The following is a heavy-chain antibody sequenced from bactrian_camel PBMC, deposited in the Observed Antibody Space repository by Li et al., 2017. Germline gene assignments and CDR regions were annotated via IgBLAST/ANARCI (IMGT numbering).Heavy chain of an antibody. CDR1: GFTFNTYY. D-gene: IGHD6*01. Sequence: VQLVESGGGSVEAGGSLRLSCAASGFTFNTYYMGWVRQAPGKGLEWVSGIFADGSESYYGDSVKGRFTISRDNAKNTVYLRMDDLKTEDTALYYCARREYTWFTDWGQGTQVT. J-gene: IGHJ4*01. V-gene: IGHV3S5*01. CDR2: IFADGSES. CDR3: ARREYTWFTD.